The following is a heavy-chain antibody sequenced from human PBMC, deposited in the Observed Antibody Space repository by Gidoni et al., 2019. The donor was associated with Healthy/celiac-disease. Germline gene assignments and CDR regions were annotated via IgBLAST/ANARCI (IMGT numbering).Heavy chain of an antibody. V-gene: IGHV3-21*01. CDR2: ISSSSSYL. CDR1: GYPVRRYS. D-gene: IGHD6-19*01. Sequence: EVQLAEAGGGLVKPGGSLRLSCAACGYPVRRYSMNCVRQAPGKGLAWVSSISSSSSYLYYADSVKGRFTISRDNAKNSLYLQLNSLRAEDTAVYYCARDPPSYSSGPGWFDPWGQGTLVTVSS. J-gene: IGHJ5*02. CDR3: ARDPPSYSSGPGWFDP.